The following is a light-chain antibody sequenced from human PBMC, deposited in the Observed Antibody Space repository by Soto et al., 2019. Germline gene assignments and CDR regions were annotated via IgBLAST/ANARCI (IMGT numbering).Light chain of an antibody. CDR1: SSDVGGYNY. CDR3: CSYTSTNTLWV. V-gene: IGLV2-14*03. CDR2: DVS. J-gene: IGLJ3*02. Sequence: QSALTQPASVSGSPGQSITISCTGTSSDVGGYNYVSWYQQHPGKAPKFIIYDVSYRPSGVSTRCSGTKSGNTASLTISGLQAADEADYSCCSYTSTNTLWVFGGGTMLTVL.